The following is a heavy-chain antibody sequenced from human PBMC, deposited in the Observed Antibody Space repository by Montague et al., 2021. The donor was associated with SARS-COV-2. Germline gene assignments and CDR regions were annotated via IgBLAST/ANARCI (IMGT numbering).Heavy chain of an antibody. V-gene: IGHV4-34*01. D-gene: IGHD6-13*01. CDR3: ARDSIAAAGTDY. CDR2: INHSGST. Sequence: SETLSLTCAVYGGSFSGYYWSWIRRPPGKGLEWIGEINHSGSTNYNPSLKSRVTISVDTSKNQFSLKLSSVTAADTAVYYCARDSIAAAGTDYWGQRTLVTVSS. J-gene: IGHJ4*02. CDR1: GGSFSGYY.